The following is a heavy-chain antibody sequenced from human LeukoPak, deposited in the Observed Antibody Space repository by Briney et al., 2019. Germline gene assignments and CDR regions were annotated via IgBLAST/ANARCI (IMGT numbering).Heavy chain of an antibody. Sequence: SETLSLTCTVSGGSISSYYWSWIRQPPGKGLEWIGYIYYSGSTNHNPSLKSRVTISVDTSKNQFSLKLSSVTAADTAVYYCARSPYSSSWFDYWGQGTLVTVSS. CDR3: ARSPYSSSWFDY. D-gene: IGHD6-13*01. J-gene: IGHJ4*02. CDR2: IYYSGST. V-gene: IGHV4-59*01. CDR1: GGSISSYY.